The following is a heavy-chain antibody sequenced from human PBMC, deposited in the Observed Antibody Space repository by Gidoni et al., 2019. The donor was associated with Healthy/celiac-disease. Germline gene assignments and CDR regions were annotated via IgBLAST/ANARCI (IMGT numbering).Heavy chain of an antibody. D-gene: IGHD6-13*01. CDR1: GFTFDDYA. CDR3: AKDTSSSWYSGYFDY. V-gene: IGHV3-9*01. J-gene: IGHJ4*02. Sequence: EVQLVESGVGLVQPGRSLRLSCAASGFTFDDYAIHWVRQAPGKGLEWVAGMSWNSGSIGYEDSVKGRVTISRDNAKNSLYLQMNSLRAEDTALYYCAKDTSSSWYSGYFDYWGQGTLVTVSS. CDR2: MSWNSGSI.